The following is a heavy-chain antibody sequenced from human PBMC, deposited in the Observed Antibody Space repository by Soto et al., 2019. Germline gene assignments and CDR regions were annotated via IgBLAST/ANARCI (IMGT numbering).Heavy chain of an antibody. CDR3: ARESLYCSGGSCYFLPGIDY. V-gene: IGHV1-69*12. J-gene: IGHJ4*02. CDR1: GGTFSSYA. D-gene: IGHD2-15*01. Sequence: QVQLVQSGAEVKKPGSSVKVSCKASGGTFSSYAISWVRQAPGQGLEWMGGIIPIFGTANYAQKFQGRGTITADESTSTAYMALSSLRSEDTAVYYCARESLYCSGGSCYFLPGIDYWGQGTLVTVSS. CDR2: IIPIFGTA.